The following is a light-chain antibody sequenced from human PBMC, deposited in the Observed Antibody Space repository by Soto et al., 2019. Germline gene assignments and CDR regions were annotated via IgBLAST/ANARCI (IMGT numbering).Light chain of an antibody. J-gene: IGLJ7*01. CDR1: SSNIGSNT. CDR3: ATWDDSRNGYV. CDR2: DND. Sequence: QPVLTQPPSASGTPGQRVTISASGSSSNIGSNTVSWYQQLPGTAPKLLIYDNDERPSGVPARFSGSKSGTSASLAISGLQSEDEGDYYCATWDDSRNGYVFGPGTQLTVL. V-gene: IGLV1-44*01.